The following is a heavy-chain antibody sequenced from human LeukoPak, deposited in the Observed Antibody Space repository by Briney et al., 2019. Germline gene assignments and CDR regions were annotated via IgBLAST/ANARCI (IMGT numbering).Heavy chain of an antibody. CDR1: GFTFSIYA. CDR2: ISGSGDTT. Sequence: GGSLRLSCAASGFTFSIYAMNWVRQAPGKGLEWVPSISGSGDTTWYADPVKGRFTISRDNSKNTLYLQMNSLRAEDTAVYSCATTIISDFDYWGQGTLVTVSS. V-gene: IGHV3-23*01. J-gene: IGHJ4*02. CDR3: ATTIISDFDY. D-gene: IGHD3-10*01.